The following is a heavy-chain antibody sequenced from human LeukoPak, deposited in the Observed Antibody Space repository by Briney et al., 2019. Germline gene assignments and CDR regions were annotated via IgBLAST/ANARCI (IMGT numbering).Heavy chain of an antibody. D-gene: IGHD3-22*01. CDR3: ATDRGWRTSGYYLYYFEY. V-gene: IGHV3-7*01. Sequence: GGSLRLSCAASGFIFTSYFMSWGRQAPGEGLEWVASIKHDGSEKYYVDSVRGRFTISRDNTMNSLYLQMSSLRAEDTAVYYCATDRGWRTSGYYLYYFEYWGQGTLVTFSS. CDR1: GFIFTSYF. CDR2: IKHDGSEK. J-gene: IGHJ4*02.